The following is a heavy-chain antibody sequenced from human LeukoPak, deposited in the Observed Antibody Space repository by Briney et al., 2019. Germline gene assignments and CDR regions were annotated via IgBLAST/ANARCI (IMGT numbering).Heavy chain of an antibody. CDR2: IDSAGSST. V-gene: IGHV3-74*03. CDR1: GFTFSTYW. Sequence: PGGSLRLSCAASGFTFSTYWMHWVRQAPGKGLVWVSRIDSAGSSTKNADSVKGRFSISRDNAKNTLYLRMNSLRAEDTAVYYCAKIGGLERGRDYYYYYYMDVWGKGTTVTVSS. D-gene: IGHD1-1*01. CDR3: AKIGGLERGRDYYYYYYMDV. J-gene: IGHJ6*03.